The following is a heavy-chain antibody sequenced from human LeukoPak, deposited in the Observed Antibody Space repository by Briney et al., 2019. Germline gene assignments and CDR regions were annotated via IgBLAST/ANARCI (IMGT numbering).Heavy chain of an antibody. D-gene: IGHD2-15*01. Sequence: SQTLSLTCTVSGASISSGDYYWTWIRQPPGKGLEWIGYIYDSGRTDFNPSLKSRVTISIDRSKNQFSLKLSSVTAADTAVYYCANADRFCSGSCHVPDAFDFWGQGTMVTVSS. CDR2: IYDSGRT. V-gene: IGHV4-30-2*01. CDR1: GASISSGDYY. CDR3: ANADRFCSGSCHVPDAFDF. J-gene: IGHJ3*01.